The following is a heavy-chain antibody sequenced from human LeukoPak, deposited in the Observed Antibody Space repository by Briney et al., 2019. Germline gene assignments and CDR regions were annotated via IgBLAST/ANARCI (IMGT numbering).Heavy chain of an antibody. CDR2: ISSSSSTI. CDR3: AREDYSDAFDI. J-gene: IGHJ3*02. D-gene: IGHD2-15*01. CDR1: GFTFSSYS. Sequence: GGSLRLSYAASGFTFSSYSMNWVRQAPGKGLEWVSYISSSSSTIYYADSVKGRFTISRDNAKNPLYLQMNSLRAEDTAVYYCAREDYSDAFDIWGQGTMVTVSS. V-gene: IGHV3-48*04.